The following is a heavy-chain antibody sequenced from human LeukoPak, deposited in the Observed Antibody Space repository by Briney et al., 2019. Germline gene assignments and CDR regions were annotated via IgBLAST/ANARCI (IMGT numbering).Heavy chain of an antibody. CDR3: ARDQGYFDY. V-gene: IGHV4-30-2*01. Sequence: PSQTLSLTCAVSGGSISSGGYSWSWIRQPPGKGLEWIGYIYHSGSTYYNPSLKSRVTISVDRSKNQFSLKLSSVTAADTAVYYCARDQGYFDYWAREPWSPSPQ. CDR1: GGSISSGGYS. CDR2: IYHSGST. J-gene: IGHJ4*02.